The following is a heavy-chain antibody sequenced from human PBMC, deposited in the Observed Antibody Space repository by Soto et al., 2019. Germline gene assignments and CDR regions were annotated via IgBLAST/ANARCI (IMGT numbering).Heavy chain of an antibody. J-gene: IGHJ3*02. CDR3: AKDPNWNFGFDAFDI. V-gene: IGHV3-23*01. D-gene: IGHD1-7*01. CDR1: GFTFSSYA. Sequence: PGGSLSLSCAASGFTFSSYAMSWVRQAPGKGLEWVSAISGSGGSTYYADSVKGRFTISRDNSKNTLYLQMNSLRAEDTAVYYCAKDPNWNFGFDAFDIWGQGTMVTVSS. CDR2: ISGSGGST.